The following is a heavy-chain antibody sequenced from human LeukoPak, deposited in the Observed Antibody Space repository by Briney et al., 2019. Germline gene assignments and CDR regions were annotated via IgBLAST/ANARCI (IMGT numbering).Heavy chain of an antibody. Sequence: ASVKVSCKTSGYTFTRDGISWVRQAPGQGLEWMAWISGYNGDTNYAQKFYGRVTLTTDTSTSTAYMDLRSLRSDDTAVYYCARAPFCISINCYRTNNWLDPWGQGTLVTVSS. V-gene: IGHV1-18*01. D-gene: IGHD2-2*01. CDR1: GYTFTRDG. CDR2: ISGYNGDT. J-gene: IGHJ5*02. CDR3: ARAPFCISINCYRTNNWLDP.